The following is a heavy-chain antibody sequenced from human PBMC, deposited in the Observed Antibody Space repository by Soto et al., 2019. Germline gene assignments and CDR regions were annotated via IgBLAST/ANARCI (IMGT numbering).Heavy chain of an antibody. V-gene: IGHV1-2*02. Sequence: PSVKVSCKASGDTFTANDIDWGRQAPGQGFEWMGWINPKGAGTTYPQRVQGRVTMTRETSITTVHMTLTTLTSDDTSGYYFARDLAKGGGSAGFDYWGQGTLVTVSS. CDR2: INPKGAGT. D-gene: IGHD1-26*01. J-gene: IGHJ4*02. CDR3: ARDLAKGGGSAGFDY. CDR1: GDTFTAND.